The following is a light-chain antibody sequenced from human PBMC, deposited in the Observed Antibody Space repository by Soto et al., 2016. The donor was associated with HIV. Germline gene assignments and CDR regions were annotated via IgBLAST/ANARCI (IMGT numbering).Light chain of an antibody. CDR3: QVWDNSGDPSYV. CDR1: NIGTKS. CDR2: DDS. V-gene: IGLV3-21*03. J-gene: IGLJ1*01. Sequence: SHVLTQSPSVSVAPGRAATITCGGNNIGTKSVHWYQQKPGQAPVLVVYDDSDRPSGIPERFSGSKSGNTATLTISGVEAGDEADYYCQVWDNSGDPSYVFGSGTTVTVL.